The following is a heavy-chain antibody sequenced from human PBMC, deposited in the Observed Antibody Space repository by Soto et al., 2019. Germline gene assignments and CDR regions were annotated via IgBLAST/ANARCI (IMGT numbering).Heavy chain of an antibody. J-gene: IGHJ4*02. CDR3: VRGEGGWETY. V-gene: IGHV3-74*01. CDR2: INSDGSST. Sequence: EVQLMESGGGLVQPGGSLRLSCAASGFTFSSYWMHWVRQAPGKGLVWVSRINSDGSSTTYADSVKGRFTISRDNAKNTLYRQMNRLRAEDTAVYYCVRGEGGWETYWGQGTLVTASS. D-gene: IGHD6-19*01. CDR1: GFTFSSYW.